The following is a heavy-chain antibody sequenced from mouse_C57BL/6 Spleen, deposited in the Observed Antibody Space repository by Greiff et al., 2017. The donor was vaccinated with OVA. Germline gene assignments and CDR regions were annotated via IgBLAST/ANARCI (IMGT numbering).Heavy chain of an antibody. D-gene: IGHD1-1*01. J-gene: IGHJ2*01. CDR3: TTWGNCGSIYVWFDY. V-gene: IGHV14-1*01. CDR2: IDTEDGDT. Sequence: EVQLQQSGAELVRPGDSVKLSCTASGFYIKDYYMQWVTPRPEQGLEGIGRIDTEDGDTEYDQKFQGKSTMTADTSSNTANLQLSRQTSDDTAVYYCTTWGNCGSIYVWFDYWGQGTTLTVSS. CDR1: GFYIKDYY.